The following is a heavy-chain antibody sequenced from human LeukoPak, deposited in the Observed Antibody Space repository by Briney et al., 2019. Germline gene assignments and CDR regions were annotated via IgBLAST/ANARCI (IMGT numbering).Heavy chain of an antibody. J-gene: IGHJ4*02. V-gene: IGHV4-61*02. CDR2: IYTTGRT. CDR3: ARAPRRGFSYAMDY. Sequence: PSETLSLTCTVSGDSISSGNYYWNWIRQPAGKGLEWIGRIYTTGRTNYNPSLKSRVTVSIDTSKNQFSLQLTSVTPADTAVYYCARAPRRGFSYAMDYWCQGTLVTVSS. CDR1: GDSISSGNYY. D-gene: IGHD3-16*01.